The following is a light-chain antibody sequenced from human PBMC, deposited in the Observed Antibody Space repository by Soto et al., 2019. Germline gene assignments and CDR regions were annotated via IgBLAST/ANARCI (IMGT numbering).Light chain of an antibody. Sequence: IVMTQSPATLSVSPGERATLSCRASQSVGSDLAWYQQKPGQAPRLLIYDAFTRATGIPARFSGSGSGTEFTLTISSLQSEDFAVYYCQQYNNWPPWTFGQGTKVEIK. V-gene: IGKV3-15*01. CDR1: QSVGSD. J-gene: IGKJ1*01. CDR2: DAF. CDR3: QQYNNWPPWT.